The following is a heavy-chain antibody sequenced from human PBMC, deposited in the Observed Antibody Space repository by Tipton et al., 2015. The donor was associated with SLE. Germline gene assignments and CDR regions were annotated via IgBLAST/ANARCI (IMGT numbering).Heavy chain of an antibody. J-gene: IGHJ4*02. D-gene: IGHD3-22*01. CDR1: GFTFSSYA. CDR2: ISGSGSRT. CDR3: AHRGTSSGYYYYFDY. Sequence: SLRLSCAASGFTFSSYAMSWVRQAPGKGLEWVSGISGSGSRTYYADSLKGRFTISRDNSKNTLYLQMNSLRAEDTAVYYCAHRGTSSGYYYYFDYWGQGTLATVSS. V-gene: IGHV3-23*01.